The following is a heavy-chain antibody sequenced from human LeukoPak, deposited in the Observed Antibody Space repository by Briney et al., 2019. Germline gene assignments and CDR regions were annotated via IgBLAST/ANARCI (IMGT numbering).Heavy chain of an antibody. V-gene: IGHV3-48*02. CDR2: ISSSGNTM. D-gene: IGHD5-12*01. CDR1: GFTFSNYG. CDR3: AREGSDYDFEY. J-gene: IGHJ4*02. Sequence: PGGSLRLSCAASGFTFSNYGMNWVRQAPGKGLQWVSYISSSGNTMYYADSVKGRFTISRDNARNSLHLQMNSLRDKDTAMYYCAREGSDYDFEYWGQGTLVAVSS.